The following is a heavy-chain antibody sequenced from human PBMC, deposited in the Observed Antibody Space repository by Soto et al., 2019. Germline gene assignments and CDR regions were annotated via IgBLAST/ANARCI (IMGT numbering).Heavy chain of an antibody. CDR2: ISPSSGFT. D-gene: IGHD6-25*01. J-gene: IGHJ4*02. V-gene: IGHV1-18*01. CDR1: GYSFTNYG. Sequence: ASVKVSCKASGYSFTNYGFCWVRQVTGQGLEWMGYISPSSGFTTYAPNLQERVIMTTDSSTTTVYMELRSLTSDDTAVYYCAREMWTRSGPQNFFDYWGQGALVTVSS. CDR3: AREMWTRSGPQNFFDY.